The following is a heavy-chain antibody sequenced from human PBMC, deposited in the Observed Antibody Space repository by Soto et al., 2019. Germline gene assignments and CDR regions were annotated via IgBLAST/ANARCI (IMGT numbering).Heavy chain of an antibody. CDR2: IIXIFGKX. J-gene: IGHJ4*02. CDR1: GGTFSRYA. V-gene: IGHV1-69*01. D-gene: IGHD2-21*01. CDR3: ARGLLPHPYYFDY. Sequence: GXSVKVSCKASGGTFSRYAISWVRQAPGQVLEWMGGIIXIFGKXNYAQKFQGRXXITADESXXTAYMELSSMRSEETAVYYCARGLLPHPYYFDYWGQGTLVTVSS.